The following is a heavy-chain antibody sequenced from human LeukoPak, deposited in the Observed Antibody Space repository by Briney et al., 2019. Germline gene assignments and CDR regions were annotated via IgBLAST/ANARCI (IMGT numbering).Heavy chain of an antibody. Sequence: SQTLSLTCAVSDGSISSGGYSWSWIRQPPGKGLEWIGHIYHSGSTYYNPSLKSRVTISVDRSKNQFSLKLSSVTAADTAVYYCARGCSSTSCYLYFDYWGQGTLVTVSS. V-gene: IGHV4-30-2*01. J-gene: IGHJ4*02. CDR2: IYHSGST. CDR3: ARGCSSTSCYLYFDY. CDR1: DGSISSGGYS. D-gene: IGHD2-2*01.